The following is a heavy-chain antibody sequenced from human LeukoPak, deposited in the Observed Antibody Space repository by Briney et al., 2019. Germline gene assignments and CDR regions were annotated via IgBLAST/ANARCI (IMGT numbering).Heavy chain of an antibody. V-gene: IGHV3-21*01. J-gene: IGHJ4*02. CDR3: ARGPYCSGGSCYRIPTY. CDR1: GFTFSSYS. D-gene: IGHD2-15*01. CDR2: ISSSSSYI. Sequence: GGSLRLSCGASGFTFSSYSMNWVRQAPGKGLEWVSSISSSSSYIYYADSVKGRFTISRDNAKNSLYLQMNSLRAEDTAVYYCARGPYCSGGSCYRIPTYWGQGTLVTVSS.